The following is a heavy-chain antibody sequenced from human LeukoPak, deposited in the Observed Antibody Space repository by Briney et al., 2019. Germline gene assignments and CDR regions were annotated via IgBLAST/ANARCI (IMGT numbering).Heavy chain of an antibody. CDR1: GGSISSYY. J-gene: IGHJ6*02. CDR3: ARQDYYGMDV. V-gene: IGHV4-59*08. Sequence: SEPLSLTCTVSGGSISSYYWSWIRQPPGKGLEWIGYIYYSGSTNYNPSLKSRVTISVDTSKNQFSLKLSSVTAADTAVYYCARQDYYGMDVWGQGTTATVSS. CDR2: IYYSGST.